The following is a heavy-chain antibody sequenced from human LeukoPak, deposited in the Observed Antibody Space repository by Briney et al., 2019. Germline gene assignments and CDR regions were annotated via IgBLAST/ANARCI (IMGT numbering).Heavy chain of an antibody. CDR2: ISYSGST. D-gene: IGHD6-19*01. J-gene: IGHJ4*02. V-gene: IGHV4-59*08. CDR3: ARQEGYYSGWYGGF. Sequence: SETLSLTCTVSGGSIKSGAYWSWIRQPPGKGLEWIGYISYSGSTNYNPSLKSRVTISVDTSENQFSLKLSSVTAADTAVYYCARQEGYYSGWYGGFWGQGTLVTVSS. CDR1: GGSIKSGAY.